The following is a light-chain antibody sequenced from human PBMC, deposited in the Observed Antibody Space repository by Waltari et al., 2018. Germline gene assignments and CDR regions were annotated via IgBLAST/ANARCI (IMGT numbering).Light chain of an antibody. V-gene: IGLV2-11*01. CDR2: DVS. CDR3: SSYAGNHVV. CDR1: SSDVGGYNS. J-gene: IGLJ2*01. Sequence: QSALTQPRSVSGSPGQSVPISRTGTSSDVGGYNSVSWYPQNPGKAPKLMIYDVSQRPSGVPDRFSGSKSGNTASLTISGLQAEDDADYYCSSYAGNHVVFGGGTRLTVL.